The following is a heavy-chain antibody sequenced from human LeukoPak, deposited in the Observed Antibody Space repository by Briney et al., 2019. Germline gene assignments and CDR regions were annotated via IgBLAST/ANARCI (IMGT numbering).Heavy chain of an antibody. D-gene: IGHD2-2*01. CDR3: ARAYCSTTTCPRGYYHYSVDV. CDR1: GFTFSSYA. CDR2: ISGSGGST. V-gene: IGHV3-23*01. J-gene: IGHJ6*03. Sequence: PGGSLRLSCAASGFTFSSYAMSWVRQAPGKGLEWVSAISGSGGSTYYADSVKGRFTISRDNSKNTLYLQMNSLRAEDTAVYYCARAYCSTTTCPRGYYHYSVDVWGKGTTVTVSS.